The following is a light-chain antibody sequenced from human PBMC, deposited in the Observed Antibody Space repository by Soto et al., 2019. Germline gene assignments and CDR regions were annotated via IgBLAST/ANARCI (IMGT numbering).Light chain of an antibody. V-gene: IGLV2-14*01. J-gene: IGLJ2*01. CDR2: EVN. CDR1: SSDIGGSDY. Sequence: QSVLTQAASVSGSPGQSITISCTGTSSDIGGSDYVSWYQKHPGKAPQVIIYEVNDRPSGVSDRFSGSKSGNTASLTISGLQAEDEADYYCSSYVTGGTLVFGVGTKLTVL. CDR3: SSYVTGGTLV.